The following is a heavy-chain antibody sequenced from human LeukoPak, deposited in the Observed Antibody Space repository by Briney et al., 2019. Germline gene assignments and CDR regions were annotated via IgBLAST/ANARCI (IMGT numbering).Heavy chain of an antibody. Sequence: GGSLRLSCAASGFTFSSYSMNWVRQAPGKGLEWVSSISSSSSYIYYADSVKGRFTISRDNAKNSLYLQMNSLRAEDTAVYYCARDDGEYCSGGSCYSNYYYGMDVWGQGTTVTASS. D-gene: IGHD2-15*01. CDR3: ARDDGEYCSGGSCYSNYYYGMDV. V-gene: IGHV3-21*01. CDR2: ISSSSSYI. J-gene: IGHJ6*02. CDR1: GFTFSSYS.